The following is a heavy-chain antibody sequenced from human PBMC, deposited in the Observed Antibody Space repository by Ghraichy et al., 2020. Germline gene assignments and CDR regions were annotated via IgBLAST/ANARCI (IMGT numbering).Heavy chain of an antibody. CDR2: ISGSGGST. Sequence: GGSLRLSCAASGFIFSDYTMTWVRQAPGKGLEWISGISGSGGSTYYADSVKGRFIISRDISKNTLYLQINSLRAEDTAVYYCAKGGCSAGSCYKLFDYWGQGTLVTVSS. CDR3: AKGGCSAGSCYKLFDY. J-gene: IGHJ4*02. CDR1: GFIFSDYT. D-gene: IGHD2-15*01. V-gene: IGHV3-23*01.